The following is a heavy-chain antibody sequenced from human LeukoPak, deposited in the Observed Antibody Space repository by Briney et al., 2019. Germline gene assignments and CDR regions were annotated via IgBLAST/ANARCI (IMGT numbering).Heavy chain of an antibody. V-gene: IGHV4-4*09. J-gene: IGHJ5*02. CDR3: TRRCEFFDFNDNIVYNWFDP. CDR1: RGSIIGYY. CDR2: IYTSVST. Sequence: PSETPSLTCTMSRGSIIGYYWSSIWHPPQEGVGRIWYIYTSVSTNYNPSLKSRVTISVDTSKNQFSLKLTSVTAADTAVYYCTRRCEFFDFNDNIVYNWFDPWGQGTLVTVST. D-gene: IGHD3-9*01.